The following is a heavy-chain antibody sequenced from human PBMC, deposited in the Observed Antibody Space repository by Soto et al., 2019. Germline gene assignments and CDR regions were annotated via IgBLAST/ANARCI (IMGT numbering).Heavy chain of an antibody. Sequence: EVQLLESGGGLVQPGGSLRLSCAASGFTFSSYAMSWVRQAPGKGLEWVSAIRGSGSTIYYADSVKGRFTISRDNAKNSLYLQMNSLRAEDTAVYYCARYIRIAALKYYYGMDVWGQGTTVTVSS. CDR2: IRGSGSTI. V-gene: IGHV3-23*01. D-gene: IGHD6-6*01. CDR3: ARYIRIAALKYYYGMDV. CDR1: GFTFSSYA. J-gene: IGHJ6*02.